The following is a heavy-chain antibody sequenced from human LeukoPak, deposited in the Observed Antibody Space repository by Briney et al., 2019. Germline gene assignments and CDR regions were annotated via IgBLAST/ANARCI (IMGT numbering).Heavy chain of an antibody. CDR2: IWYDGSNK. D-gene: IGHD6-6*01. CDR1: GFTFSSYG. Sequence: GGSLRLSCAASGFTFSSYGIHWVRQAPGKGLEWVAVIWYDGSNKYFADSVKGRFTISRDNSKNTLYLQMNSLRAEDTAVYYCARDVGAARIPFYYSYAMDVWGKGPRSPSPQ. CDR3: ARDVGAARIPFYYSYAMDV. V-gene: IGHV3-33*08. J-gene: IGHJ6*01.